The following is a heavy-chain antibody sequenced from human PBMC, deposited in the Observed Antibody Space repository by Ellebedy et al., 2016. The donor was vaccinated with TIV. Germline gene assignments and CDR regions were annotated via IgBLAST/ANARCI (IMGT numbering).Heavy chain of an antibody. D-gene: IGHD3-22*01. CDR2: IYYSGST. V-gene: IGHV4-31*03. Sequence: SETLSLXCTVSGGSISSGGYYWSWIRQHPGKGLEWIGYIYYSGSTYYNPSLKSRVTISVDTSKNQFSLKLSSVTAADTAVYYCARIPGHYYDSTDSSYYFDFWGLGTLVTVS. CDR3: ARIPGHYYDSTDSSYYFDF. J-gene: IGHJ4*02. CDR1: GGSISSGGYY.